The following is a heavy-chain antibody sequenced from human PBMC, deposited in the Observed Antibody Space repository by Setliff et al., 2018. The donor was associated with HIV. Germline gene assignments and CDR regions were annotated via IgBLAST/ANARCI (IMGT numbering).Heavy chain of an antibody. J-gene: IGHJ6*03. V-gene: IGHV1-69*13. Sequence: ASVKVSCKASGGTFSNYAISWVRQAPGQGLEWMGGIIPIFGTANYAQKFQGRVTITADESTSTAYMELSSLRSEDTAVYYCARAHSGSYYYYYYMDVWGKGTTVTVSS. D-gene: IGHD1-26*01. CDR2: IIPIFGTA. CDR1: GGTFSNYA. CDR3: ARAHSGSYYYYYYMDV.